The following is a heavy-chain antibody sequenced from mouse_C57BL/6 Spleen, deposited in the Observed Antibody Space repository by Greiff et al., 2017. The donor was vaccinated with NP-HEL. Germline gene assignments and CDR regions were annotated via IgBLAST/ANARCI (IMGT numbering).Heavy chain of an antibody. J-gene: IGHJ3*01. D-gene: IGHD4-1*01. CDR1: GFTFSSYG. V-gene: IGHV5-6*02. CDR3: ARRGTGTWFAY. CDR2: ISSGGSYT. Sequence: EVKLMESGGDLVKPGGSLKLSCAASGFTFSSYGMSWVRQTPDKRLEWVATISSGGSYTYYPDSVKGRFTISRDNAKNTMYLQMSSLKSEDTAMYYCARRGTGTWFAYWGQVTLVTVSA.